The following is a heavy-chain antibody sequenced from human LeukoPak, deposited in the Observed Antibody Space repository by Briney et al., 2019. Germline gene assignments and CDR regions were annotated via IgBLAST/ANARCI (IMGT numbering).Heavy chain of an antibody. CDR3: AKELTRGSSWYEDY. V-gene: IGHV3-30*18. CDR2: ISYDGSAE. J-gene: IGHJ4*02. D-gene: IGHD6-13*01. Sequence: GGSLRLSCAASGFTSSNYGMHWVRQAPGKGLEWVAVISYDGSAEYYADSVKGRFAIYRDNSRNTLYLQMNSLRPEDTAVYYCAKELTRGSSWYEDYWGQGTLVTVSS. CDR1: GFTSSNYG.